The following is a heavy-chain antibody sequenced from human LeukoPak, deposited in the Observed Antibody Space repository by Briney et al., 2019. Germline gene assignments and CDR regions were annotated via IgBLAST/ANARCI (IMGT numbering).Heavy chain of an antibody. CDR3: AYCGGDCYYFDY. D-gene: IGHD2-21*02. V-gene: IGHV3-11*04. CDR1: GFTFSDYY. J-gene: IGHJ4*02. CDR2: ISSSGSTI. Sequence: PGGSLRLSCAASGFTFSDYYMSWIRQAPGKGLEWVSYISSSGSTIYYADSVKGRFTISRDNSKNTLYLQMNSLRAEDTAVYYCAYCGGDCYYFDYWGQGTLVTVSS.